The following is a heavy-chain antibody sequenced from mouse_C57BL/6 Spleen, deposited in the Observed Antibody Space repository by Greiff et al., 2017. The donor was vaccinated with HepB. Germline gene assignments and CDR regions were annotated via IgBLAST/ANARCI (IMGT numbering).Heavy chain of an antibody. J-gene: IGHJ3*01. Sequence: VKLMESGAELVRPGASVTLSCKASGYTFTDYEMHWVKQTPVHGLEWIGAIDPETGGTAYNQKFKGKAILTADKSSSTAYMELRSLTSEDSAVYYCTRWGEDWGQGTLVTVSA. CDR3: TRWGED. V-gene: IGHV1-15*01. CDR2: IDPETGGT. CDR1: GYTFTDYE.